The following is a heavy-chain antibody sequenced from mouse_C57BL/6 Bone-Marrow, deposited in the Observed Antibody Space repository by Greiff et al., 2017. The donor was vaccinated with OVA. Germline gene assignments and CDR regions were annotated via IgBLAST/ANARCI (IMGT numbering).Heavy chain of an antibody. CDR3: AREGYYPYAMDY. CDR1: GFTFRDYG. Sequence: VQLKESGGGLVQPGGSLKISCAASGFTFRDYGMAWVSQAPGQGPEWVAFISTLAYSLYSADTVTGRFTISREKAKNSLYLEMSSLRSEDTAMYDCAREGYYPYAMDYWGQGTSVTVSS. D-gene: IGHD2-3*01. J-gene: IGHJ4*01. V-gene: IGHV5-15*01. CDR2: ISTLAYSL.